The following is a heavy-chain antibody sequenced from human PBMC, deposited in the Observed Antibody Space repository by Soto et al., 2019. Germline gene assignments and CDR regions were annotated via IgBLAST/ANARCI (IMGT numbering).Heavy chain of an antibody. J-gene: IGHJ6*02. CDR1: GGSISSYY. Sequence: SETLSLTCAVSGGSISSYYWSWIRRPPGKGLEWIGYIYYSGSTNYNPSLKSRVTISVDTSKNQFSLKLSSVTAADTAVYYCARDRPRGRHYYYGMDVWGQGTTVTVSS. D-gene: IGHD5-12*01. CDR3: ARDRPRGRHYYYGMDV. CDR2: IYYSGST. V-gene: IGHV4-59*01.